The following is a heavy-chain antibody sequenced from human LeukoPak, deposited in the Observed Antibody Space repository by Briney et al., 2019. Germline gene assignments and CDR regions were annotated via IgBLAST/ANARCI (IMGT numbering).Heavy chain of an antibody. CDR2: ISSSSTTI. CDR1: GFTFGSYS. V-gene: IGHV3-48*01. D-gene: IGHD2-21*02. J-gene: IGHJ4*02. Sequence: GGSLRLSCAASGFTFGSYSMNWVRQAPGKGLEWLSYISSSSTTIFYANSVKGRFTIYRDNAKNSLYLQMNSLRGEDTALYYCVRASGGDCYGHWGQGTLVTVSS. CDR3: VRASGGDCYGH.